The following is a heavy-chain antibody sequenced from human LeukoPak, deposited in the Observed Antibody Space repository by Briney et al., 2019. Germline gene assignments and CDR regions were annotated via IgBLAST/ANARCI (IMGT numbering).Heavy chain of an antibody. D-gene: IGHD3-10*01. Sequence: GGSLRLSCAASGFTFSNYAISWVRQAPGKGLEWVSAISAGGGITYYAVYVKGRFTISRDNSKNTLYLQMNSLRAEDTALYYCAKEEHYGWGSFSYFDNWGQGTLVTVSS. CDR1: GFTFSNYA. J-gene: IGHJ4*02. CDR2: ISAGGGIT. CDR3: AKEEHYGWGSFSYFDN. V-gene: IGHV3-23*01.